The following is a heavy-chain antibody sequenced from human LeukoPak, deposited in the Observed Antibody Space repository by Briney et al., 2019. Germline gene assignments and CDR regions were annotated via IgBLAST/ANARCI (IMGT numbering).Heavy chain of an antibody. Sequence: GGSLRLSCAASGFTFSDYVMNWVRQAPGKGLEWVSAISGSGDYSNSADSVKGRFTISRDNSENTLYLQMNSLRAEDTGVYYCTKDFSAGGNYGYGRFDPWGQGTLVTVSS. V-gene: IGHV3-23*01. CDR2: ISGSGDYS. D-gene: IGHD4-17*01. CDR1: GFTFSDYV. J-gene: IGHJ5*02. CDR3: TKDFSAGGNYGYGRFDP.